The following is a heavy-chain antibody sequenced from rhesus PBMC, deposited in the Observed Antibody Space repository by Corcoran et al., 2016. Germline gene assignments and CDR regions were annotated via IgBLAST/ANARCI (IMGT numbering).Heavy chain of an antibody. CDR1: GASISSYW. V-gene: IGHV4-80*01. CDR3: ARSGYGSGGVY. D-gene: IGHD4-4*01. Sequence: QVPLQESGPGLVKPSETLSLTCAVSGASISSYWWIWLRQPPGKGLEWIGEINCNSGNCYYNPSLKSRVTISKAASKNQFSLKLSSVTAADTAVYYCARSGYGSGGVYWGQGVLVTVSS. J-gene: IGHJ4*01. CDR2: INCNSGNC.